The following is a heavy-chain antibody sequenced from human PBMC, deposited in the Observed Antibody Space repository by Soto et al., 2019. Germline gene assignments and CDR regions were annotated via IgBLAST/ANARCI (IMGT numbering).Heavy chain of an antibody. D-gene: IGHD5-12*01. J-gene: IGHJ4*02. CDR1: GFTFSSYA. V-gene: IGHV3-30-3*01. CDR2: ISYDGSNK. Sequence: ESGGGVVQPGRSLRLSCAASGFTFSSYAMHWVRQAPGKGLEWVAVISYDGSNKYYADSVKGRFTISRDNSKNTLYLQMNSLRAEDTAVYYCAREEYSGSEDYWGQGTLVTVSS. CDR3: AREEYSGSEDY.